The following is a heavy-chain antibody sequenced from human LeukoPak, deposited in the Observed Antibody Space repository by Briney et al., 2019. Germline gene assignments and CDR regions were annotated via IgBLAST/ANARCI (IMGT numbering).Heavy chain of an antibody. J-gene: IGHJ6*02. Sequence: SETLSLTCTVSGGSISSYYWSWIRQRPGKGLEWIGYIYYSGSTNYNPSLKSRVTISVDTSKNQFSLKLSSVTAADTAVYYCARHNHDSSGYSYYYYGMDVWGQGTTVTVSS. CDR2: IYYSGST. CDR1: GGSISSYY. D-gene: IGHD3-22*01. CDR3: ARHNHDSSGYSYYYYGMDV. V-gene: IGHV4-59*08.